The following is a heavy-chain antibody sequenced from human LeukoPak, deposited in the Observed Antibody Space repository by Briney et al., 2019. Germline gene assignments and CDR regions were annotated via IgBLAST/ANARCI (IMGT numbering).Heavy chain of an antibody. Sequence: SQTLSLTCAISGDSVSSNSAAWNWIRQSPSRGLEWLGRTYYRSKWYNDYAVSVKSRITINPDTSKNQFSLQLNSVTPEDTAVYYCARQPQRTTVTTYSWFDPCGQGTLVTVSS. V-gene: IGHV6-1*01. D-gene: IGHD4-17*01. CDR2: TYYRSKWYN. J-gene: IGHJ5*02. CDR3: ARQPQRTTVTTYSWFDP. CDR1: GDSVSSNSAA.